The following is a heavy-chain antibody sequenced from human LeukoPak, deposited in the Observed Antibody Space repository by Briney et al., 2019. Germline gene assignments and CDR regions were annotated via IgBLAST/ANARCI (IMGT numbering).Heavy chain of an antibody. D-gene: IGHD4-23*01. CDR3: ARLKSYTTVVTPVGSCAFDI. Sequence: PSETLSLTCAVSDDSFSSHYWTWIRQPPGKGLEWIGYISYIGSTNYNPSLKSRVTISIDTSKNQFSLKLSSVTAADTAVYYCARLKSYTTVVTPVGSCAFDIWGQGTMVTVSS. J-gene: IGHJ3*02. CDR1: DDSFSSHY. CDR2: ISYIGST. V-gene: IGHV4-59*08.